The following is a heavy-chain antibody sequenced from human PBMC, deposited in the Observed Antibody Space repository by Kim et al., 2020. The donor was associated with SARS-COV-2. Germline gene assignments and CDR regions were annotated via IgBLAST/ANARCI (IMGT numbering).Heavy chain of an antibody. V-gene: IGHV3-23*01. Sequence: RFTIPRDNSKNTLYLQMNSLRTEDTAVYYCAKDGGGYSGYDSLLLQPFDYWGQGTLVTVSS. D-gene: IGHD5-12*01. CDR3: AKDGGGYSGYDSLLLQPFDY. J-gene: IGHJ4*02.